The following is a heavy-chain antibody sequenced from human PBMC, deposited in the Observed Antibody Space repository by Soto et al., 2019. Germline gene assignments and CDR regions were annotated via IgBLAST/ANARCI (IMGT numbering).Heavy chain of an antibody. D-gene: IGHD4-17*01. CDR2: ISAYNGNT. V-gene: IGHV1-18*01. CDR1: GYTFTSYG. Sequence: GASVKVSCKASGYTFTSYGISWVRQAPGQGLEWMGWISAYNGNTNYAQKLQGRVTMTTDTSTSTAYMELRSLRSDDTAVYYCARDRLDYGDYNNWFDPWGQGTLVTVSS. J-gene: IGHJ5*02. CDR3: ARDRLDYGDYNNWFDP.